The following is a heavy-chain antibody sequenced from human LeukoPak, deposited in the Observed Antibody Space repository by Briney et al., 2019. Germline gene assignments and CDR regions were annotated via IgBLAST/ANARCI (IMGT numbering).Heavy chain of an antibody. V-gene: IGHV1-2*02. CDR2: INPNSGGT. D-gene: IGHD2-2*01. CDR3: ARGGVVPAAIARRYNWFDP. CDR1: GYTFTGYY. J-gene: IGHJ5*02. Sequence: ASVKVSCKASGYTFTGYYMHWVRQAPGQGLEWMGWINPNSGGTNYAQKFQGRVTMTRDTSISTAYMELSRLRSDDTAVYYCARGGVVPAAIARRYNWFDPWGQGTLVTVSS.